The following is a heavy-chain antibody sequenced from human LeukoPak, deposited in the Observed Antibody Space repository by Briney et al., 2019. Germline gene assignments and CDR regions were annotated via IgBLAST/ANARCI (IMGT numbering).Heavy chain of an antibody. V-gene: IGHV3-23*01. CDR1: GFTFSSYA. Sequence: GGSLRLSCAASGFTFSSYAMSWVRQAPGKGLEWVSAISGSGGSTFYTDSVKGRFAISRDNSKNTLYLQMNSLRAEDTAVYYCAKDLKGYYGSGSYPHWGQGTLVTVSS. CDR2: ISGSGGST. J-gene: IGHJ4*02. D-gene: IGHD3-10*01. CDR3: AKDLKGYYGSGSYPH.